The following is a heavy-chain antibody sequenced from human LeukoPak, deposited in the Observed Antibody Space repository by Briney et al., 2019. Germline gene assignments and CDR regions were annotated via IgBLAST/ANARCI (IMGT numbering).Heavy chain of an antibody. D-gene: IGHD6-6*01. J-gene: IGHJ4*02. CDR1: GFTSSSYG. CDR2: IWYDGSNK. CDR3: ARAWDTAAPYYFDY. V-gene: IGHV3-33*01. Sequence: GGSLRLSCAASGFTSSSYGMHWVRQAPGKGLEWVAVIWYDGSNKYYADSVKGRFTISRDNSKNTLYLQMNSLRAEDTAVYYCARAWDTAAPYYFDYWGQGTLVTVSS.